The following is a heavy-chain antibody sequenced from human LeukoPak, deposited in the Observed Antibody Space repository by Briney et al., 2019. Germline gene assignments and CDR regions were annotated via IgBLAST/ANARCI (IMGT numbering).Heavy chain of an antibody. V-gene: IGHV3-11*04. CDR2: ISSSGSTM. D-gene: IGHD1-26*01. J-gene: IGHJ4*02. Sequence: PSETLSLTCTVSGGSISTSNYYWGWIRQPPGKGLEWVSYISSSGSTMYYADSVKGRFTISRDNAKNSLYLQMNSLRAEDTAVYYCARVGATLRYYFDYWGQGTLVTVSS. CDR3: ARVGATLRYYFDY. CDR1: GGSISTSNYY.